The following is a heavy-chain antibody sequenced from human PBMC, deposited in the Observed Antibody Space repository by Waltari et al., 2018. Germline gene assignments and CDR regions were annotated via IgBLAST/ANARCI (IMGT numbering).Heavy chain of an antibody. CDR1: GFTFISYW. V-gene: IGHV3-7*01. D-gene: IGHD2-2*01. CDR2: IKQDGSEK. J-gene: IGHJ4*02. Sequence: EVQLVESGGGLVQPGGSLRLSCAAHGFTFISYWMSWVRQAPGKGLEWVANIKQDGSEKYYVDSVKGRFTISRDNAKNSLYLQMNSLRAEDTAVYYCARDGDIVVVPAPIDYWGQGTLVTVSS. CDR3: ARDGDIVVVPAPIDY.